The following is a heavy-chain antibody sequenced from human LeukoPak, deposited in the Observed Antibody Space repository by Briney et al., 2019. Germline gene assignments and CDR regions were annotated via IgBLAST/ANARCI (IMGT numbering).Heavy chain of an antibody. CDR2: FIPIFGRA. J-gene: IGHJ3*02. CDR1: GGTFSSYA. V-gene: IGHV1-69*13. Sequence: ASVKVSCKASGGTFSSYAISWVRQAPGQGLEWMEGFIPIFGRANYAQKFQGRVTITADESTSTAYMELSSLRSEDTAVYYCARGSSRGYAFDIWGQGTMVTVSS. D-gene: IGHD6-13*01. CDR3: ARGSSRGYAFDI.